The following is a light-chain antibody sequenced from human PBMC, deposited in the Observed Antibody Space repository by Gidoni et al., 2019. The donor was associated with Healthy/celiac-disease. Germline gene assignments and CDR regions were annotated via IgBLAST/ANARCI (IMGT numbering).Light chain of an antibody. Sequence: EIVMTQSPATLSVSPGERATLPCRASQSVSSNLAWYQQKPGQAPRLLIYGASTRATGIPARFSGSGSGTEFTLTISSLQSEDFAVYYCQQYNNWPWTFGQGTKVGIK. CDR1: QSVSSN. V-gene: IGKV3-15*01. CDR2: GAS. J-gene: IGKJ1*01. CDR3: QQYNNWPWT.